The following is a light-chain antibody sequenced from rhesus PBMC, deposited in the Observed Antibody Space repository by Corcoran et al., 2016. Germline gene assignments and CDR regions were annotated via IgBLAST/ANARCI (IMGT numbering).Light chain of an antibody. V-gene: IGKV1-38*01. CDR3: QQYSIQPPT. CDR1: QGISSY. CDR2: DAS. J-gene: IGKJ4*01. Sequence: DIQLTQSPSSLSASVGDTVTITCRASQGISSYLAWYQQKSGKAPRVLMSDASILQSGAPSRLSGSGSRTEFTLTISNLQREDFASYNCQQYSIQPPTFGGGTKVEIK.